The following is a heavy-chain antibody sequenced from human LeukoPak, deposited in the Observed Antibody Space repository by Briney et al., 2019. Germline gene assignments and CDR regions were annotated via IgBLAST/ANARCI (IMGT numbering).Heavy chain of an antibody. J-gene: IGHJ6*02. D-gene: IGHD6-19*01. Sequence: GGSLRLSCAASGFTFNSYSMNWVRQAPGKGLEWVSCISSSGFTIYYADSVKGRFTISRDNAKNSLYLQMNSLRAEDTAVFYCARDIAVATGYYYHYGMDVWGQGTTVTVSS. CDR2: ISSSGFTI. CDR3: ARDIAVATGYYYHYGMDV. CDR1: GFTFNSYS. V-gene: IGHV3-48*01.